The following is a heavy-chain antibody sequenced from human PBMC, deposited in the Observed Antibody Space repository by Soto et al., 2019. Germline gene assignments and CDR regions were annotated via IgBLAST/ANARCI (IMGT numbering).Heavy chain of an antibody. CDR3: ARSYYYDSGSYYGYGMEV. J-gene: IGHJ6*02. CDR1: GYSFTSYW. V-gene: IGHV5-51*01. Sequence: PGESLKISCKGSGYSFTSYWIGWVRQMPGKGLEWMGIIYPGDSDTRYSPSFQGQVTISADKSINTAYLQWSSLKASDTAMYYCARSYYYDSGSYYGYGMEVWGQGTTVTVSS. D-gene: IGHD3-10*01. CDR2: IYPGDSDT.